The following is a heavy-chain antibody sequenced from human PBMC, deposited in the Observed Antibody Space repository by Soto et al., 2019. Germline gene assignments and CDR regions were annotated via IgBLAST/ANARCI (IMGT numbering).Heavy chain of an antibody. CDR1: GGTFSSYT. D-gene: IGHD3-16*01. J-gene: IGHJ6*02. CDR2: IIPILGIA. CDR3: AAPGDFGGRYYYGMDV. Sequence: QVQLVQSGAEVKKPGSSVKVSCKASGGTFSSYTISWVRQAPGQGLEWMGRIIPILGIANYAQKFQGRVTITADKPTSTAYMELSSLRSEATAVYYCAAPGDFGGRYYYGMDVWGQGTTVTVSS. V-gene: IGHV1-69*02.